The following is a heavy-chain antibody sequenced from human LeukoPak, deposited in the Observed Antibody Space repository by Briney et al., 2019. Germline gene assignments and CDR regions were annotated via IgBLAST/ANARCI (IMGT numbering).Heavy chain of an antibody. CDR3: ARDGYYYDSSGYGAFDI. CDR2: IIPIFGTA. D-gene: IGHD3-22*01. J-gene: IGHJ3*02. V-gene: IGHV1-69*13. Sequence: ASVKVSCKASGYTFTSYGISWVRQAPGQGLEWMGGIIPIFGTANYAQKFQGRVTITADESTSTAYMELSSLRSEDTAVYYCARDGYYYDSSGYGAFDIWGQGTMVTVSS. CDR1: GYTFTSYG.